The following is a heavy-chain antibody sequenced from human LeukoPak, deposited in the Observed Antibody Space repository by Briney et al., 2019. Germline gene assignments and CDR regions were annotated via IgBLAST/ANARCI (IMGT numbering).Heavy chain of an antibody. CDR3: ARDAVDTANAV. CDR1: GFTVSSNY. CDR2: INSDGSIT. J-gene: IGHJ6*02. Sequence: TGGSLRLSCAASGFTVSSNYMSWVRQAPGKGLVWVSHINSDGSITSYADSVKGRFTISRDNAKNTLYLQMNSLRAEDTAVYYCARDAVDTANAVWGQGTTVTVSS. V-gene: IGHV3-74*01. D-gene: IGHD5-18*01.